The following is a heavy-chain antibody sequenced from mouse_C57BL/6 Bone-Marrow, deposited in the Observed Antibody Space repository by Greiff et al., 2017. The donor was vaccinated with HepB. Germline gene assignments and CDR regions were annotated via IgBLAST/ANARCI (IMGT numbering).Heavy chain of an antibody. CDR2: INPSSGYT. V-gene: IGHV1-7*01. CDR1: GYTFTSYW. CDR3: ARLAH. Sequence: QVQLQQSGAALAKPGASVKLSCKASGYTFTSYWMHWVKQRPGQGLEWIGYINPSSGYTKYNQKFKDKATLIADKSSSTAYMQLSSLTYEDSAVYYCARLAHWGQGTSVTVSS. J-gene: IGHJ4*01.